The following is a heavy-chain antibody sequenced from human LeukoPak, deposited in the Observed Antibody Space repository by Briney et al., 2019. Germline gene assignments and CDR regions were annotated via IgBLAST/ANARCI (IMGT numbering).Heavy chain of an antibody. Sequence: ASVKVSCKASGYTFTDFYIHWVRQAPGQGLQWMGWIHPNTGDAAYAQKFQGRVTMTRDRSISTVHMDLGSLTSDDTALYYCARGEAIAGGPTDFAFDFWAQGTEVTVSS. D-gene: IGHD1-26*01. CDR3: ARGEAIAGGPTDFAFDF. CDR2: IHPNTGDA. CDR1: GYTFTDFY. V-gene: IGHV1-2*02. J-gene: IGHJ3*01.